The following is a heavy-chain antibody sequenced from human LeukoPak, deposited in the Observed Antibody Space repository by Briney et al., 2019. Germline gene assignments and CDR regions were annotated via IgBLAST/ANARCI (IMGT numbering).Heavy chain of an antibody. CDR1: GFTFSSYS. CDR3: VRDNPRCCGVVPANIDDY. CDR2: ISSSGSTI. D-gene: IGHD2-15*01. Sequence: GGSLRLSCTASGFTFSSYSMNWVRQAPGKGLEWVSYISSSGSTIYYADSVKGRFTISRDNAKNSLYPQMNSLRAEDTAVYYCVRDNPRCCGVVPANIDDYWGQGTLVTVSS. J-gene: IGHJ4*02. V-gene: IGHV3-48*04.